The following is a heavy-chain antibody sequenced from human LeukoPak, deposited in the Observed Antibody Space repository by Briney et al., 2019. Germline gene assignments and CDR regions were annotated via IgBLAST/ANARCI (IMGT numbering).Heavy chain of an antibody. CDR2: IYYSGST. V-gene: IGHV4-31*03. D-gene: IGHD3-22*01. J-gene: IGHJ4*02. CDR3: ARVNYYDSSGFDY. Sequence: PSQTLSLTCTVSGGSISSGGYYWSWTRQHPGKGLEWIGYIYYSGSTYYNPSLKSRVTISVDTSKNQFSLKLSSVTAADTAVYYCARVNYYDSSGFDYWGQGTLVTVSS. CDR1: GGSISSGGYY.